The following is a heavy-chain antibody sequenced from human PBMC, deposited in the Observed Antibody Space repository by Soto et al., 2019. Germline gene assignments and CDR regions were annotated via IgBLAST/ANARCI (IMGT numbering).Heavy chain of an antibody. Sequence: QITLKESGPTLVKPTQTLTLTCTFSGFSLNTNAVGVAWIRQPPGKALEWLALLDWDDDKRYSPSLKSRLTITTDTSKNQVVLTMTNMDPEDTATYYCAHRRVRDSSGENFDSWGQGTLVTVSS. D-gene: IGHD6-19*01. CDR2: LDWDDDK. V-gene: IGHV2-5*02. CDR3: AHRRVRDSSGENFDS. J-gene: IGHJ4*02. CDR1: GFSLNTNAVG.